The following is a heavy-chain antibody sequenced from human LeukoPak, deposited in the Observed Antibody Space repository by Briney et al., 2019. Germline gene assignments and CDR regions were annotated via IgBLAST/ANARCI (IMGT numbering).Heavy chain of an antibody. CDR3: ARQETTVTTPFDY. Sequence: SQTLSLTCAISGNSVSSNSAAWNWIRQSPSRGLEWLGRTYYRSKWYNDYAVSVKSRITIDPDTSKKQFSLQLNSVTPEDTAVYYCARQETTVTTPFDYWGQGTLVTVSS. V-gene: IGHV6-1*01. CDR2: TYYRSKWYN. J-gene: IGHJ4*02. D-gene: IGHD4-17*01. CDR1: GNSVSSNSAA.